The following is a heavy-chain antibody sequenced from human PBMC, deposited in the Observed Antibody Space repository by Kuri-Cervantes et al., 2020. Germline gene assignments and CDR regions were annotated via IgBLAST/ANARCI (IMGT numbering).Heavy chain of an antibody. D-gene: IGHD6-13*01. CDR1: GGSISSSSYY. J-gene: IGHJ6*03. V-gene: IGHV4-39*07. CDR2: IYYSGST. CDR3: ARVVGYSSSWTFDYYYYMDV. Sequence: SETLSLTCTVSGGSISSSSYYWGWIRQPPGKGLEWIGSIYYSGSTYYNPSLKSRVTISVDTSKNQFSLKLSSVTAADTAVYYCARVVGYSSSWTFDYYYYMDVWGKGTTVTVSS.